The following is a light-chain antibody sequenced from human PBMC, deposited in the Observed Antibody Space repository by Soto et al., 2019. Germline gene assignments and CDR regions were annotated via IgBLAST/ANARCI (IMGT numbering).Light chain of an antibody. J-gene: IGLJ1*01. CDR2: EVT. CDR1: SSDIGGYNF. CDR3: SSFTSSSTDV. Sequence: QSALTQAASVSGSLGQSITISCTGTSSDIGGYNFVSWYRHHPGKAPKLMIYEVTNRPSGVSNRFSGSRSGNTASLTISGLQAEDEGDYYCSSFTSSSTDVFGTGTKVTVL. V-gene: IGLV2-14*01.